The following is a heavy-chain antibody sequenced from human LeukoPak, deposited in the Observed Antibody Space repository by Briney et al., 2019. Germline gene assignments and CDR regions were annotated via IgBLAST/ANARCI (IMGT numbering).Heavy chain of an antibody. CDR1: GGTFSSYA. J-gene: IGHJ4*02. CDR2: IIPILGIA. V-gene: IGHV1-69*04. CDR3: ARSAMITFGGVIVMRAFDY. D-gene: IGHD3-16*02. Sequence: ASVKVSCKASGGTFSSYAISWVRQAPGQGLEWMGRIIPILGIANYAQKFQGRVTITADESTSTAYMELSSLRSEDTAVYYCARSAMITFGGVIVMRAFDYWGQGTLVTVSS.